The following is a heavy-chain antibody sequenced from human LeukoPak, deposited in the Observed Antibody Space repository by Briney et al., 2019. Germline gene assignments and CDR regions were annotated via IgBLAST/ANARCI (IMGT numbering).Heavy chain of an antibody. CDR2: IYYTGTT. D-gene: IGHD3-16*02. CDR1: RDFISSGGHY. V-gene: IGHV4-31*03. J-gene: IGHJ4*02. CDR3: SRTVSRYHFDR. Sequence: SETLSLTCXVSRDFISSGGHYWSWLRQHPGKGREWIGYIYYTGTTYYNPSLKSRMTISLDTSKSQFSLNLSSVTAADTAVYYCSRTVSRYHFDRWGQGTXVTVSS.